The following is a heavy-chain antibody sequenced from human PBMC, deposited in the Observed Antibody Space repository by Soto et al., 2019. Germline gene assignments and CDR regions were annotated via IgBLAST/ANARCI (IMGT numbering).Heavy chain of an antibody. Sequence: QVQLVQSGAEVKKPGASVKVSCKASGYTFTGYYMHWVRQAPGQGLEWMGWINPNSGGTNYAQKLQGRVTMTRDTSISTAYMELSRLRSDDTAVYYCARGYSRLGGLAAAGRPWFDPWGQGTLVTVSS. CDR2: INPNSGGT. CDR1: GYTFTGYY. CDR3: ARGYSRLGGLAAAGRPWFDP. J-gene: IGHJ5*02. D-gene: IGHD6-13*01. V-gene: IGHV1-2*02.